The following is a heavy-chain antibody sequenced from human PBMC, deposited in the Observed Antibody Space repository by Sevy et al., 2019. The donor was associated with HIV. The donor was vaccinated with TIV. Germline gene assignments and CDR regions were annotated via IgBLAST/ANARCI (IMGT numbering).Heavy chain of an antibody. D-gene: IGHD6-19*01. J-gene: IGHJ4*02. CDR1: GFTFSDHY. CDR2: TRNKANSYTT. Sequence: GGSLRLSCAASGFTFSDHYMDWVRQAPGKGLEWVGRTRNKANSYTTEYAASVKGRFTISRDDSKNSLYLQMNSLKTEDTAVYYCARTGYICGGTDYWGQGTLVTVSS. CDR3: ARTGYICGGTDY. V-gene: IGHV3-72*01.